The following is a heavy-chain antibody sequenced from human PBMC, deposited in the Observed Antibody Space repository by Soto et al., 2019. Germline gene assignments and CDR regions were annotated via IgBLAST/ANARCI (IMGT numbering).Heavy chain of an antibody. CDR2: ISWNGGRI. Sequence: LRLSCAATGFTFGDYAMRWVRQAPGNGLEWVSGISWNGGRIAYADSAKGRFTNSRDNAKNSLYLEMNSLRAEDTALYYCVRDRGGSYSSGAFDVWGQGTMVTVTS. CDR3: VRDRGGSYSSGAFDV. CDR1: GFTFGDYA. V-gene: IGHV3-9*01. D-gene: IGHD2-15*01. J-gene: IGHJ3*01.